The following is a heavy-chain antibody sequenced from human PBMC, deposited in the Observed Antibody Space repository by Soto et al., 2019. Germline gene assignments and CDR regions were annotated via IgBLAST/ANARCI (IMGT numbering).Heavy chain of an antibody. CDR3: ASSDSYGYNWFDP. CDR1: GGTFSSYA. J-gene: IGHJ5*02. V-gene: IGHV1-69*13. Sequence: SVKVSCKASGGTFSSYAISWVRQAPGQGLEWMGGIIPIFGTANYAQKFQGRVTITADESTSTAYMELRSLRSDDTAVYYCASSDSYGYNWFDPWGQGTLVTVSS. D-gene: IGHD5-18*01. CDR2: IIPIFGTA.